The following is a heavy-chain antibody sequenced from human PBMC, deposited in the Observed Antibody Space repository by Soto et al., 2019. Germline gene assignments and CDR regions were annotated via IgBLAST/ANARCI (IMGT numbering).Heavy chain of an antibody. CDR2: M. Sequence: PGGSLRLSCAAFGFTFKEPDMKWVRQAPGKGLKCDASMRGRLSISRDNSKNTIYLQMNSLRGEDTAVYYCAKGRGSGSDWYFDNWGQGTLVTVSS. D-gene: IGHD6-19*01. V-gene: IGHV3-23*01. CDR3: AKGRGSGSDWYFDN. J-gene: IGHJ4*02. CDR1: GFTFKEPD.